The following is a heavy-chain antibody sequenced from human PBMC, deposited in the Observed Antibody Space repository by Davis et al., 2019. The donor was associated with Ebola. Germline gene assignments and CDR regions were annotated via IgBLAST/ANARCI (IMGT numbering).Heavy chain of an antibody. V-gene: IGHV4-34*01. CDR1: GGSFSGYY. CDR3: ARGRYSGYDFGY. CDR2: INHSGST. D-gene: IGHD5-12*01. J-gene: IGHJ4*02. Sequence: SETLSLTCAVYGGSFSGYYWSWIRQPPGKGLEWIGEINHSGSTNYNPSIKSRVTISVDTSKNQFSLKLSSVTAADTAVYYCARGRYSGYDFGYWGQGTLVTVSS.